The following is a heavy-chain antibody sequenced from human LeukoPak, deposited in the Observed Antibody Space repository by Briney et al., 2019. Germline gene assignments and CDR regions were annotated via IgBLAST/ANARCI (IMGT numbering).Heavy chain of an antibody. V-gene: IGHV4-39*01. CDR1: GGSISSSSYY. CDR2: IYYSGST. D-gene: IGHD3-10*01. Sequence: SETLSLTCTVSGGSISSSSYYWGWIRQPPGTGLEWIGSIYYSGSTYYNPSLKSRVTISVDTSKNQFSLKLSSVTAADTAVYYCARHRYYGSGSRPNWFDPWGQGTLVTVSS. J-gene: IGHJ5*02. CDR3: ARHRYYGSGSRPNWFDP.